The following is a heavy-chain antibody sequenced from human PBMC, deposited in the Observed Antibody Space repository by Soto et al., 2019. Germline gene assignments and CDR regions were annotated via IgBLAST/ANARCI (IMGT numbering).Heavy chain of an antibody. D-gene: IGHD3-3*01. CDR1: GDSVSSNSAA. J-gene: IGHJ5*02. V-gene: IGHV6-1*01. Sequence: PSQTLSLTCVISGDSVSSNSAAWNWIRQSPSRGLEWLGRTYYRSKWYNDYAVSVKSRITINPDTSKNQFSLQLNSVTPEDTAVYYCARDLDHAVLRFLEWRGWFDPWGQGTLVTVSS. CDR2: TYYRSKWYN. CDR3: ARDLDHAVLRFLEWRGWFDP.